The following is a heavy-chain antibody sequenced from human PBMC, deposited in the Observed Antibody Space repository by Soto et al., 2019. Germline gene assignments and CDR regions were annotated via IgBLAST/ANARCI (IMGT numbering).Heavy chain of an antibody. Sequence: EVQLVESGGGLVQPGGSLRLSCAASGFTVSSNYMNWVRQAPGKGLEWVSVIYSGGSTYYADSVKGRFTISRDNSKNTLYLQMNSLRAEDTAVYYCAREWYSSGWHYFDYWGQGTLVTVSS. CDR1: GFTVSSNY. CDR3: AREWYSSGWHYFDY. D-gene: IGHD6-19*01. V-gene: IGHV3-66*01. CDR2: IYSGGST. J-gene: IGHJ4*02.